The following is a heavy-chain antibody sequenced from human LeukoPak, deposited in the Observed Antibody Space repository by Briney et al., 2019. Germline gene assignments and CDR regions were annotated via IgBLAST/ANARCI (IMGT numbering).Heavy chain of an antibody. Sequence: SETLSLTCTVSGGSISSSSYYWGWIRQPPGKGLEWIGSIYYSGSTFYNPSLKSRVTISVDTSKNQFSLKLTSVTAADTAVYYCARVGYDSSSWYYYVMDVWGQGTTVTVSS. CDR1: GGSISSSSYY. D-gene: IGHD6-13*01. J-gene: IGHJ6*02. CDR3: ARVGYDSSSWYYYVMDV. V-gene: IGHV4-39*07. CDR2: IYYSGST.